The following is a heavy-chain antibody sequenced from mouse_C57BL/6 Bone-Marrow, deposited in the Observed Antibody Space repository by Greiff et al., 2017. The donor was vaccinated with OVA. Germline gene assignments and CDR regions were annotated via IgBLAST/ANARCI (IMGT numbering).Heavy chain of an antibody. CDR3: ARTYYDYDTWYFDV. J-gene: IGHJ1*03. D-gene: IGHD2-4*01. CDR2: IYPGDGDT. CDR1: GYAFSSSW. V-gene: IGHV1-82*01. Sequence: VQLQQSGPELVKPGASVKISCKASGYAFSSSWMNWVKQRPGKGLEWIGRIYPGDGDTNSNGKFKGKATLTADKSSSTAYMQLSILTSEDSAVYFCARTYYDYDTWYFDVWGTGTTVTVSS.